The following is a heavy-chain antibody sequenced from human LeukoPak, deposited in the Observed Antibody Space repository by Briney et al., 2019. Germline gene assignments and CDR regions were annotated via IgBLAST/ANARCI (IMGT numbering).Heavy chain of an antibody. Sequence: ASVKVSCKASGGTFSSYAISWVRQAPGQGLEWMGGIIPIFGTANYAQKFQGRVTITADESTSTAYMELSSLRSEDTAVYYCARGGWNWGDLGDAFDIWGQGTMVTVSS. D-gene: IGHD7-27*01. CDR2: IIPIFGTA. J-gene: IGHJ3*02. CDR3: ARGGWNWGDLGDAFDI. V-gene: IGHV1-69*13. CDR1: GGTFSSYA.